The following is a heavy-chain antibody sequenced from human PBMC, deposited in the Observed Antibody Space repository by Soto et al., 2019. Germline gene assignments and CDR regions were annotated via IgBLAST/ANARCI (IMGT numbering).Heavy chain of an antibody. V-gene: IGHV4-59*08. D-gene: IGHD5-18*01. J-gene: IGHJ3*02. CDR1: GGSISSYY. CDR2: IYYSGST. CDR3: ARRYGYAFDI. Sequence: PSETLSLTCTVSGGSISSYYWSRIRQPPGKGLEWIGYIYYSGSTNYNPSLKSRVTISVDTSKNQFSLKLSSVTAADTAIYYCARRYGYAFDIWGQGTMVTVSS.